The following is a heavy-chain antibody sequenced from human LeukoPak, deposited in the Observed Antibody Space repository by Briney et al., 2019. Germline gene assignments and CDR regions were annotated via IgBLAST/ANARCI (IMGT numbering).Heavy chain of an antibody. CDR3: ASDLGYSSGWVAFDI. Sequence: SETLSLTCTVSGGSISSSSYYWGWIRQPPGKGLEWIGSIYYSGSTYYNPSLKSRVTISVDTSKNQFSLKLSSVTAADTAVYYCASDLGYSSGWVAFDIRGQGTMVTVSS. D-gene: IGHD6-19*01. J-gene: IGHJ3*02. CDR1: GGSISSSSYY. V-gene: IGHV4-39*01. CDR2: IYYSGST.